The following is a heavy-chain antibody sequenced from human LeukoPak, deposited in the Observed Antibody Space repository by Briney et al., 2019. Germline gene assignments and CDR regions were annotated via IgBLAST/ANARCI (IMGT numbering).Heavy chain of an antibody. D-gene: IGHD6-19*01. J-gene: IGHJ5*02. CDR2: MYAGGTT. CDR1: GVIVSRNF. V-gene: IGHV3-53*01. Sequence: GGSVRLSCAASGVIVSRNFMSWVRQAPGKGLQWVAIMYAGGTTDYSDSVRGRFHISRDSSNNTLSLQTNSLRAEDTAAYYCARGSGSGWPLDRWGQGALVTVSS. CDR3: ARGSGSGWPLDR.